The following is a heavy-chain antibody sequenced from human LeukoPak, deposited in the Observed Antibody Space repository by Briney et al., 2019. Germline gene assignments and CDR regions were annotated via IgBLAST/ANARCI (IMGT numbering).Heavy chain of an antibody. J-gene: IGHJ4*02. D-gene: IGHD3-22*01. CDR1: GGSISSYY. Sequence: SETLSLTCTVSGGSISSYYWSWIRQPPGKGLEWIGYIYYSGSTNYNPSLKSRVTISVDTSKNKFSLKLSSVTAADTAVYYCARSGSGYYYDSSGYSYWGQGTLVTVSS. CDR3: ARSGSGYYYDSSGYSY. CDR2: IYYSGST. V-gene: IGHV4-59*01.